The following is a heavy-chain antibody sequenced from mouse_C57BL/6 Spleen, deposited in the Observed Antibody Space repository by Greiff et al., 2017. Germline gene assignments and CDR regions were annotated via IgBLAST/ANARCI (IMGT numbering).Heavy chain of an antibody. Sequence: QVQLQQSGAELVRPGTSVKVSCKASGYAFTNYLIAWVKQRPGQGLEWIGVINPGSGGTNYNEKFKGKATLTADKSSSTAYMQLSSLTSEDSAVYFCASAGYYGSSLYAMDYWGQGTSVTVSS. CDR2: INPGSGGT. CDR3: ASAGYYGSSLYAMDY. J-gene: IGHJ4*01. D-gene: IGHD1-1*01. CDR1: GYAFTNYL. V-gene: IGHV1-54*01.